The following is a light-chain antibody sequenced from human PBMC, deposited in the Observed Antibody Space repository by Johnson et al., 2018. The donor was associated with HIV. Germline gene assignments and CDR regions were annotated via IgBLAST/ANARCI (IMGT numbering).Light chain of an antibody. J-gene: IGLJ1*01. CDR1: SSNIGNNY. V-gene: IGLV1-51*01. Sequence: QSVLTQPPSVSAAPGQKVTISCSGSSSNIGNNYVSWYQQLPGTDPKLLIYDNNKRPSGIPDRFSGSKSGTSATLGITGLQTGDEADYYCGTWDSSLSASYVFGTGTKVTVL. CDR2: DNN. CDR3: GTWDSSLSASYV.